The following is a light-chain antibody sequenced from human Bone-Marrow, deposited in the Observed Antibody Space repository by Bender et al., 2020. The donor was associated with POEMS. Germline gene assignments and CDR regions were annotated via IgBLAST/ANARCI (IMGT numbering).Light chain of an antibody. J-gene: IGLJ3*02. CDR2: DVS. V-gene: IGLV2-14*03. CDR1: SSDIGAYNY. Sequence: QSALTQPASVSGSPGQSITISCTGTSSDIGAYNYVSWFQQHPGKVPKVMISDVSNRPSGVSHRFSGSKSGNTASLTISGLQAEDEADYYCNSFTTSSTWVFGGGTKLTVL. CDR3: NSFTTSSTWV.